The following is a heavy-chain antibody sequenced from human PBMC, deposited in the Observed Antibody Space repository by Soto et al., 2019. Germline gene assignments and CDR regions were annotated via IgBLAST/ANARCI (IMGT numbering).Heavy chain of an antibody. Sequence: PSETLSLTCAVYGGSFSDYYWSCFRQSPGKGLEWIGEINYSGSTNYNPSLKSRVTISVDTSKNQFSLKVSSVTAADTALYYCARGRAVGKGSMLRSYYGMDVWGQGTTVTVSS. J-gene: IGHJ6*02. D-gene: IGHD2-2*01. V-gene: IGHV4-34*01. CDR2: INYSGST. CDR1: GGSFSDYY. CDR3: ARGRAVGKGSMLRSYYGMDV.